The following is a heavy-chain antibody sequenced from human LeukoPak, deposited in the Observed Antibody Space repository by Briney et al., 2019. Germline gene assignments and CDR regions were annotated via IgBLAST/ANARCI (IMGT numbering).Heavy chain of an antibody. Sequence: GGSLRLSCAAPGFPFGSYAMSWVRQAPGKGLEWVSVISGSGGSTYYADSVEGRFTISRDNSKNTLYLQMNSLRAEDTAVYYCARDPSYYYGSGSPLDYWGQGTLVTVSS. CDR3: ARDPSYYYGSGSPLDY. J-gene: IGHJ4*02. V-gene: IGHV3-23*01. D-gene: IGHD3-10*01. CDR2: ISGSGGST. CDR1: GFPFGSYA.